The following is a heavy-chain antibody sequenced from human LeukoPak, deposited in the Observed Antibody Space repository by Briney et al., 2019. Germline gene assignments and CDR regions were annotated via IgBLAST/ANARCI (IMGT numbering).Heavy chain of an antibody. CDR2: IYYSGST. CDR1: GGSVSSGSYY. V-gene: IGHV4-61*01. J-gene: IGHJ4*02. Sequence: PSETLSLTCTVSGGSVSSGSYYWSWIRQPPGKGLEWIGYIYYSGSTDYNPSLKSRVTISVDTSKNQFSLKLSSVTAADTAVYYCARASPYYDFWSGYYSDFDYWGQGTLVTVSS. CDR3: ARASPYYDFWSGYYSDFDY. D-gene: IGHD3-3*01.